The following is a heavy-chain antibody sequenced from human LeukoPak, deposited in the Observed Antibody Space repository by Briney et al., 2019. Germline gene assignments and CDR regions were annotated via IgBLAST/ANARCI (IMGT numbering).Heavy chain of an antibody. CDR1: GFTFSSYA. D-gene: IGHD1-1*01. J-gene: IGHJ5*02. Sequence: QPGGSLRLSCAASGFTFSSYAMHWVRQAPGKGLEWVAVISYDGSNKYYADSAKGRFTISRDNSKNTLYLQMNSLRAEDTAVYYCASPTIRGNWFDPWGQGTLVTVSS. CDR2: ISYDGSNK. V-gene: IGHV3-30*04. CDR3: ASPTIRGNWFDP.